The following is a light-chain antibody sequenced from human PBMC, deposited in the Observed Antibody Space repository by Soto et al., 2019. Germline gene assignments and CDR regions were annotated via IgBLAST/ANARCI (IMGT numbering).Light chain of an antibody. V-gene: IGLV2-14*03. J-gene: IGLJ1*01. CDR1: NSDVGGYNF. CDR2: DVT. CDR3: SSYTSSSTLV. Sequence: QSALTQPASASGSPGQSITISCTGTNSDVGGYNFVSWYQHHPGKAPKLIIYDVTNRPSGVSNRFSGSKSGNTASLTISGLQAGDEADYYCSSYTSSSTLVFGTGTKVTVL.